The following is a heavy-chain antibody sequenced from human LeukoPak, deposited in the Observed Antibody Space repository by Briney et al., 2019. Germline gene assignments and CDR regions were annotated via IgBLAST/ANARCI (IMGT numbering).Heavy chain of an antibody. J-gene: IGHJ4*02. CDR3: ARAAITMLRGVRVGTHDY. CDR1: GFTFSNYA. CDR2: ISGSGSNT. V-gene: IGHV3-23*01. D-gene: IGHD3-10*01. Sequence: PGGSLRLSCAASGFTFSNYAMSWVRQAPGKGLEWVSTISGSGSNTHFADSVKGRLTIPRDNSKNTLYLQMDSLRAEDTAVYHCARAAITMLRGVRVGTHDYWGQGNLVTVSS.